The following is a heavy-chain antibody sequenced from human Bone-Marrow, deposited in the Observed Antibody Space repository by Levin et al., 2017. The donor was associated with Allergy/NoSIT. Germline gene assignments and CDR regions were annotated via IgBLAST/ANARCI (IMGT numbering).Heavy chain of an antibody. CDR2: VSAYSGNT. CDR1: GFTFTTYG. Sequence: ASVKVSCKASGFTFTTYGLTWVRQAPGRGLEWMGWVSAYSGNTNYALNLQDRVTMTTDTATNTAYMELSSLRSDHTAIYYCARGHFPYYYYGMDVWGQGTTVVVSS. J-gene: IGHJ6*02. V-gene: IGHV1-18*01. CDR3: ARGHFPYYYYGMDV.